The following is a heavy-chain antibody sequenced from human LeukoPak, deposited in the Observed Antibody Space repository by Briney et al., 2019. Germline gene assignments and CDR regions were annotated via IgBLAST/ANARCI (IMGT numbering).Heavy chain of an antibody. CDR3: AREETTVTPGDY. D-gene: IGHD4-17*01. CDR1: GFTVSTNY. CDR2: IHRDGST. Sequence: GGSLRLSCAVSGFTVSTNYMSWVRQAPGKGLEWVSIIHRDGSTYYADSVKGRFTISRDNSKNTLYLQMNSLRAEDTAVYYCAREETTVTPGDYWGQGTLVTVSS. V-gene: IGHV3-66*01. J-gene: IGHJ4*02.